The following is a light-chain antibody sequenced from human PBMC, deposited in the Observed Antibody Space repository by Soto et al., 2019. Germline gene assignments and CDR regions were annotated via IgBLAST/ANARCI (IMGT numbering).Light chain of an antibody. Sequence: ATQLTQSPSSLSASLGDRVIITCRASQDISSALAWFQQKPGKTPKLLISNASTLESGVPSRFSGSGSGTDFTLTIRGLQPEDFAAYYCQQFNAYPLTFGGGTKVGI. V-gene: IGKV1-13*02. CDR2: NAS. CDR1: QDISSA. J-gene: IGKJ4*01. CDR3: QQFNAYPLT.